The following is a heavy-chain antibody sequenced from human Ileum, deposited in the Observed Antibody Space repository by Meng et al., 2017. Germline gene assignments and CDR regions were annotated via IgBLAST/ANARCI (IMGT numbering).Heavy chain of an antibody. D-gene: IGHD3-22*01. CDR2: FYFSGST. Sequence: QESGPGLVNPSQTLSRTCTVSGASISSGDHYWNWSRQHPGKGLEWIGYFYFSGSTYYNPSLKSRVSISVDTSKNQFSLRMSSVTAADTAVYYCARYYYDSSGVTWFDPWGQGTLVTVSS. J-gene: IGHJ5*02. CDR1: GASISSGDHY. V-gene: IGHV4-31*03. CDR3: ARYYYDSSGVTWFDP.